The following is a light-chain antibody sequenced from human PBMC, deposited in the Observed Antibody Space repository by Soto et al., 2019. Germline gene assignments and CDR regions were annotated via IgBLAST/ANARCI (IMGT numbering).Light chain of an antibody. Sequence: QAVVTQPPSASGTPGQRVTISCSGSSSNIGSNSVNWYRQLPGTAPKLVIFSNNQRSSGVPDRFSGSKSGTSASLAISGLQSDDEADYYCAAWDDSLSVPVFGGGTKLTVL. J-gene: IGLJ3*02. CDR3: AAWDDSLSVPV. V-gene: IGLV1-44*01. CDR1: SSNIGSNS. CDR2: SNN.